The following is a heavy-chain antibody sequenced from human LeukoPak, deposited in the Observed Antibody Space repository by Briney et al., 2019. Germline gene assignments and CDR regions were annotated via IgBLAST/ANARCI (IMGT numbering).Heavy chain of an antibody. CDR3: ARGLALWFGELLFPCYSDN. Sequence: SETPSLTCTVPGGSISSSSYYWGWISQPPGKGLEWIGSIYYSGSTYYNTSLKSGVTISEDTSKNQFSLKLTSVTAANTAVYYCARGLALWFGELLFPCYSDNRGHGTLVTVSS. V-gene: IGHV4-39*07. D-gene: IGHD3-10*01. J-gene: IGHJ4*01. CDR2: IYYSGST. CDR1: GGSISSSSYY.